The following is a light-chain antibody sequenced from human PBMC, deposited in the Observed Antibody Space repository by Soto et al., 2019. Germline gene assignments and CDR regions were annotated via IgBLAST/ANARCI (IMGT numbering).Light chain of an antibody. V-gene: IGLV2-14*01. J-gene: IGLJ1*01. CDR2: DVS. Sequence: QSVLPQPASVSGSPGQSITISCTGTSSDVGGYNYVSWYQQHPGKAPKLMLYDVSNRPSGVSNRFSGSKSGNTASLTISGLQAEDVADYYCSSYTSSSTYVFGTGTTVTVL. CDR3: SSYTSSSTYV. CDR1: SSDVGGYNY.